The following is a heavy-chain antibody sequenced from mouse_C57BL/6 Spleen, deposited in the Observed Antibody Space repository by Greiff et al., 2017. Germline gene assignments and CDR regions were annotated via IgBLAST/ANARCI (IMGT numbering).Heavy chain of an antibody. J-gene: IGHJ4*01. CDR3: AREGGYDGYYYAMDY. D-gene: IGHD2-3*01. V-gene: IGHV1-72*01. CDR1: GYTFTSYW. Sequence: QVQLQQPGAELVKPGASVKLSCKASGYTFTSYWMHWVKQRPGRGLEWIGRIDPNSGGTKYNEKFKSKATLTVDKPSSTAYMQLSSLTSEESAVYYCAREGGYDGYYYAMDYWGQGTSVTVSS. CDR2: IDPNSGGT.